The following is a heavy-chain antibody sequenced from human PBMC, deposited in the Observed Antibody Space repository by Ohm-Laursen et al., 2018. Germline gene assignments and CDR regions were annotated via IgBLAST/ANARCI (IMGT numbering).Heavy chain of an antibody. V-gene: IGHV4-61*01. CDR1: GGSVRSGSYH. J-gene: IGHJ5*02. CDR3: ARDLEGRGS. CDR2: IQSSGNT. Sequence: SQTLSLTCTVSGGSVRSGSYHWSWIRQPPGKGLEWIAYIQSSGNTNYNPSLKSRVPTSVDMSKNRFSLRFNSVTAADTAVYYCARDLEGRGSWGQGTLVTVSS. D-gene: IGHD1-26*01.